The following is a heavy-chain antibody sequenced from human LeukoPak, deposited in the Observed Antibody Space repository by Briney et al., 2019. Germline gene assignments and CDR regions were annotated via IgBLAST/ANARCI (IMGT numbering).Heavy chain of an antibody. V-gene: IGHV3-21*01. D-gene: IGHD2-8*02. CDR2: ISSSTSSK. CDR3: ARLKIYCTGGVCLSPIDY. J-gene: IGHJ4*02. CDR1: GFTFSTYS. Sequence: GGSLRLSCAASGFTFSTYSMNWVRQAPGKRLEWVSSISSSTSSKYYADSVKGRFTISRDNAKNSLYLQMNSLRAEDTAVYYCARLKIYCTGGVCLSPIDYWGQGTLVTVSS.